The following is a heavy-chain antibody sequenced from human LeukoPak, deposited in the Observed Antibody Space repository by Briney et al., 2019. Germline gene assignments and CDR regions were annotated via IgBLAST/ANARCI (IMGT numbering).Heavy chain of an antibody. J-gene: IGHJ4*02. CDR1: GFTFSSYS. CDR3: ARHCDSSGYVQNAIDY. V-gene: IGHV3-48*01. Sequence: PGGSLRLSCAASGFTFSSYSMNWVREALGKGVGWVSYISSSSSTIYYVDSVKGRFTISRDNSKNTLYLQMNSLRPEDTAVYFCARHCDSSGYVQNAIDYWGQGTLVTVSS. D-gene: IGHD3-22*01. CDR2: ISSSSSTI.